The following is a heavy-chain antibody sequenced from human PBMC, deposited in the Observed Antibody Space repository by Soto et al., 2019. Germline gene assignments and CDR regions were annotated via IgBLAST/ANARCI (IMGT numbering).Heavy chain of an antibody. D-gene: IGHD1-26*01. CDR3: ARGDSGSYSYYYYYGMDV. Sequence: PGGSLRLSCAASGFTFSSYAMHWVRQAPGKGLEWVAVISYDGSNKYYADSVKGRFTISRDNSKNTLYLQMNSLRAEDTAVYYCARGDSGSYSYYYYYGMDVWGQVTKGTVSS. CDR1: GFTFSSYA. CDR2: ISYDGSNK. V-gene: IGHV3-30-3*01. J-gene: IGHJ6*02.